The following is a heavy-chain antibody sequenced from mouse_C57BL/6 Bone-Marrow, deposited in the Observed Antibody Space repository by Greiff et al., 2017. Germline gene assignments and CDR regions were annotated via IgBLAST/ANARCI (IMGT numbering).Heavy chain of an antibody. CDR1: GYAFTNYL. D-gene: IGHD2-4*01. J-gene: IGHJ4*01. Sequence: VQLQQSGAELVRPGTSVKVSCKASGYAFTNYLIEWVKQRPGQGLEWIGVINPGSGGTNYNEKFKGKATLTADKSYSTAYMQLSSLTSEVSAVYCCARSGYDYLDYYAMDDWGQGTSVTVSS. CDR3: ARSGYDYLDYYAMDD. V-gene: IGHV1-54*01. CDR2: INPGSGGT.